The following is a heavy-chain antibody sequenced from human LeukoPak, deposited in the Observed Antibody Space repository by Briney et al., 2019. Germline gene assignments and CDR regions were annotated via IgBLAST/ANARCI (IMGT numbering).Heavy chain of an antibody. CDR3: VGTKLWLSFDS. D-gene: IGHD5-18*01. CDR1: GGSISTYY. J-gene: IGHJ4*02. CDR2: IYCTGTT. V-gene: IGHV4-59*01. Sequence: SETLSLTCTVSGGSISTYYWSWIRQPPGKRLEWIGYIYCTGTTNYNPSLKSRLTISVDTSKSQFSLRLSSVTSADTAVYYCVGTKLWLSFDSWGQGTLVTVSS.